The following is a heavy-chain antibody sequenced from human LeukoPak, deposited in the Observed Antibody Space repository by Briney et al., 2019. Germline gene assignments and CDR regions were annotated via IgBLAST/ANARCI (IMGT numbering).Heavy chain of an antibody. D-gene: IGHD1-7*01. V-gene: IGHV3-30*02. CDR3: AKAGAGTKYYYYYMDV. Sequence: GGSLRLSCAASGFTFSSYGMHWVRQAPGKGLEWVAFIRYDGSNKYYADSVKGRFTISRDNSKNTLYLQMNSLRAEDTAVYYCAKAGAGTKYYYYYMDVWGKGTTVTVSS. J-gene: IGHJ6*03. CDR2: IRYDGSNK. CDR1: GFTFSSYG.